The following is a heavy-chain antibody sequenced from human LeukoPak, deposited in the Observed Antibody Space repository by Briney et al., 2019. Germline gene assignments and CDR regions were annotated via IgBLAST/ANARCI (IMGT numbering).Heavy chain of an antibody. CDR3: ARHGRGVIIMGWFDP. J-gene: IGHJ5*02. Sequence: SETLSLTCTVSGGSISSYYWSWIRQPPGKGLEWIGYIYYSGSTNYNPSLKSRVTISVDTSKNQFSLKLSSVTAADTAVYYCARHGRGVIIMGWFDPWGQGTLVTVSS. V-gene: IGHV4-59*08. D-gene: IGHD3-10*01. CDR2: IYYSGST. CDR1: GGSISSYY.